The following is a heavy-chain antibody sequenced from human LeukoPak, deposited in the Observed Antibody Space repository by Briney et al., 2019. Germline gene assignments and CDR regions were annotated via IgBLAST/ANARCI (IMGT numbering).Heavy chain of an antibody. CDR3: AKDAAFDYYDSSGYPHY. V-gene: IGHV3-30*02. CDR1: GFTFSSYA. Sequence: PGGSLRLSCAASGFTFSSYAMHWVRQAPGKGLEWVAFIRYDRSNKFYADSVKGRFTVSRDNSKNTLYLQMNSLRPEDTAVYYCAKDAAFDYYDSSGYPHYWGQGTLVTVSS. J-gene: IGHJ4*02. D-gene: IGHD3-22*01. CDR2: IRYDRSNK.